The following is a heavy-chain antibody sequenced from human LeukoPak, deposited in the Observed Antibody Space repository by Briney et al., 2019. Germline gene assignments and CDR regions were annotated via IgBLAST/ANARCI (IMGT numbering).Heavy chain of an antibody. CDR1: GYTFTSYY. CDR2: INPSGGST. Sequence: ASVKVSCKASGYTFTSYYMHWVRQAPGQGLEWMGIINPSGGSTSYAQKFQGRVTMTRDMSTSTVYMELSSLRSEDTAVYYCARDQDGYTDAFDIWGQGTWSPSLQ. J-gene: IGHJ3*02. D-gene: IGHD5-24*01. V-gene: IGHV1-46*01. CDR3: ARDQDGYTDAFDI.